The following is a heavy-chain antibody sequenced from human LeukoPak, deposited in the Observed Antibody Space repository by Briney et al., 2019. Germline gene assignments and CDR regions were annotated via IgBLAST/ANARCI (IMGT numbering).Heavy chain of an antibody. D-gene: IGHD1-20*01. CDR1: GGSISSYY. Sequence: SETLSLTCTVSGGSISSYYWSWIRQPPGKGLEWIGYIYYSGSTNYNPSLKSRVTISVDTSKNQFSPKLSSVTAADTAVYYCARGGNWNDLDYWGQGTLVTVSS. V-gene: IGHV4-59*01. CDR3: ARGGNWNDLDY. CDR2: IYYSGST. J-gene: IGHJ4*02.